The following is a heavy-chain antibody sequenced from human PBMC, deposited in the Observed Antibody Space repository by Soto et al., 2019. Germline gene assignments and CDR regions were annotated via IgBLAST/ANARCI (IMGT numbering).Heavy chain of an antibody. CDR1: GYSISSGYY. CDR2: IYHSGST. J-gene: IGHJ5*02. Sequence: NPSETLSLTCAVSGYSISSGYYWGWIRQPPGKGLEWIGSIYHSGSTYYNPSLKSRVTISVDTSKNQFSLKLSSVTAADTAVYYCARDKAVVTATQNNNWFDPWGQGTLVTVSS. V-gene: IGHV4-38-2*02. D-gene: IGHD2-21*02. CDR3: ARDKAVVTATQNNNWFDP.